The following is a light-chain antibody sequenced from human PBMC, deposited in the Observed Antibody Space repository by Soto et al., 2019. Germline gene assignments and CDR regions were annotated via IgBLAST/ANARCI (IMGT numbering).Light chain of an antibody. J-gene: IGKJ2*01. Sequence: EIVMTQSPATLSVSPGERATLSCRASQTISSNLAWYQQKPGQSPRLLIHVASTRATGVPARFSGSGYGTDVTHPIGSRQSADFAVYYCQNYHTWPRQYTVGQVNKLQIK. V-gene: IGKV3-15*01. CDR3: QNYHTWPRQYT. CDR1: QTISSN. CDR2: VAS.